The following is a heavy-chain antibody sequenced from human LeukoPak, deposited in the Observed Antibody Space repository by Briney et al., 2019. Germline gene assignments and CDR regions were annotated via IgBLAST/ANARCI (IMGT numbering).Heavy chain of an antibody. J-gene: IGHJ5*02. CDR1: GGSISSYY. CDR3: ARGLSVVVVAATGRWFDP. V-gene: IGHV4-59*12. Sequence: SEALSLTCTVSGGSISSYYWSWIRQPPGKGLEWIGYIYYSGSTNYNPSLKSRVTISVDTSKNQLSLKLSSVTAADTAVYYCARGLSVVVVAATGRWFDPWGQGTLVTVSS. D-gene: IGHD2-15*01. CDR2: IYYSGST.